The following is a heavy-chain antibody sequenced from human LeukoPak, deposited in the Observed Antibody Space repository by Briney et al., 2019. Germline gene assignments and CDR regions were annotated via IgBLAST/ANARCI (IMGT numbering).Heavy chain of an antibody. D-gene: IGHD3-22*01. Sequence: GSLRLSCAASGFTFSSYAMSWVRQAPGKGLEWVSAISGSGGSTYYADSVKGRFTISRDNSKNTLYLQMNSLRAEDTAVYYCAKEKYYYDSSGYGPFDYWGQGTLVTVSS. CDR2: ISGSGGST. CDR1: GFTFSSYA. V-gene: IGHV3-23*01. CDR3: AKEKYYYDSSGYGPFDY. J-gene: IGHJ4*02.